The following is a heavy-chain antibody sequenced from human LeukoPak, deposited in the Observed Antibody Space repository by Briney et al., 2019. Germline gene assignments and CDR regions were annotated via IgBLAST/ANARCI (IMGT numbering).Heavy chain of an antibody. CDR2: IYTSGST. D-gene: IGHD4-23*01. CDR1: GGSISSGNYY. CDR3: ARGHDYGGRKWYYFDY. J-gene: IGHJ4*02. V-gene: IGHV4-61*02. Sequence: PSQTLSLTCTVSGGSISSGNYYWNWIRQPAGKGLDWIGRIYTSGSTHYNPSLKSRVTISVDTSKNQFSLKLSSVSAADTAVYYCARGHDYGGRKWYYFDYWGQGTLVTVSS.